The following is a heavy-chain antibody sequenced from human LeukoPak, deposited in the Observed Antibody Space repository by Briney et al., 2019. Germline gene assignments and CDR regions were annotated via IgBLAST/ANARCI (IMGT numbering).Heavy chain of an antibody. CDR2: ISYTGST. CDR3: ARDDYRGVTNFDP. Sequence: SETLSLTCTVSGGSISPYFWSWMRQAPGKGLEWIGYISYTGSTNYNPALKSRVTISVDTSKNQFSLQLTSVTAADTAVYYCARDDYRGVTNFDPWGQGTLVTVSS. J-gene: IGHJ5*02. CDR1: GGSISPYF. D-gene: IGHD3-10*01. V-gene: IGHV4-59*01.